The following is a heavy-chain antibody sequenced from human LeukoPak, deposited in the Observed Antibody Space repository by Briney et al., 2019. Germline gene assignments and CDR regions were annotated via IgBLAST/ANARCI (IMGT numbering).Heavy chain of an antibody. CDR3: VSPRGFSYGYFDY. V-gene: IGHV4-39*01. CDR2: IYYSKNT. Sequence: SETLSLTCTVSVASIRIISATGGWIRRPPGRGLGWIGSIYYSKNTYYNPSLKRRVTISADTSKNQFSLTLGSVSATDTAVYYCVSPRGFSYGYFDYWGQGTLVTVSS. CDR1: VASIRIISAT. D-gene: IGHD5-18*01. J-gene: IGHJ4*02.